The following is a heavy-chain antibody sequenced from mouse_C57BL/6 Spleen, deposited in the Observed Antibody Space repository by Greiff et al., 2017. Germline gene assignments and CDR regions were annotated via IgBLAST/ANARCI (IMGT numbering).Heavy chain of an antibody. CDR3: ARSDYSNYGDYYALDY. V-gene: IGHV1-53*01. Sequence: QVQLQQPGTELVKPGASVKLSCKASGYTFTSYWMHWVKQRPGQGLEWIGNINPSNGGTNYNEKFKSKATLTVDKSSSTAYMQLSSLTSEDSAVYYCARSDYSNYGDYYALDYWGQGTSVTVSS. CDR1: GYTFTSYW. J-gene: IGHJ4*01. CDR2: INPSNGGT. D-gene: IGHD2-5*01.